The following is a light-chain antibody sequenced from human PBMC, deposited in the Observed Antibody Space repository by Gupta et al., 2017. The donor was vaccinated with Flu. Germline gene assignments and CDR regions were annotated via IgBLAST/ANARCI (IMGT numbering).Light chain of an antibody. V-gene: IGKV1-5*03. CDR3: QQVYDYPYT. CDR1: QSVSGW. CDR2: KAS. Sequence: DIQMTQSPSALSASVGDRVTITCRASQSVSGWLAWYQQKPGKAPNLLIYKASTLQGGVPSRFSGSGSKTEFTLTIGSLQPDDFATYYCQQVYDYPYTFGQGTKLEIK. J-gene: IGKJ2*01.